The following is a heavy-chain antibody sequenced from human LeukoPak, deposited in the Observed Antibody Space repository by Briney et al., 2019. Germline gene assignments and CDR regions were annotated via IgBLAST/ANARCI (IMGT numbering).Heavy chain of an antibody. CDR1: GFTFSSYA. CDR2: ISGSGGST. V-gene: IGHV3-23*01. J-gene: IGHJ6*03. Sequence: AGGSLRLSCAASGFTFSSYAMSWVRQAPGKGPEWVSAISGSGGSTYYADSVKGRFTISRDNSKNTLYLQMNSLRAEDTAVYYCAKVVHILTGYRYYYYYYYMDVWGKGTTVTVSS. D-gene: IGHD3-9*01. CDR3: AKVVHILTGYRYYYYYYYMDV.